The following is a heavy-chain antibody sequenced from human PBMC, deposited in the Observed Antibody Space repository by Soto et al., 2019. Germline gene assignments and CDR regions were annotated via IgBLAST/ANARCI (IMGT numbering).Heavy chain of an antibody. CDR1: EFIFSNYA. CDR2: MSYDGSDK. Sequence: PGGSLRLSCAASEFIFSNYAMHWVRQTPGKGLEWVAGMSYDGSDKYYTDSVKGRCTISRDRSKNTLYLQMNSLRAEDTAVYYCAREPVAGRVKYGMDVWGQGTTVTVSS. D-gene: IGHD6-19*01. CDR3: AREPVAGRVKYGMDV. J-gene: IGHJ6*02. V-gene: IGHV3-30-3*01.